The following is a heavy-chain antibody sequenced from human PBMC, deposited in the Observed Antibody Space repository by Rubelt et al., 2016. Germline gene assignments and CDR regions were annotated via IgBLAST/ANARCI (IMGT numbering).Heavy chain of an antibody. CDR3: AREPIYGMDV. CDR1: GASLSTTTYF. V-gene: IGHV4-39*07. J-gene: IGHJ6*02. CDR2: IYYSGTP. Sequence: QLQLQESGPGLVKPSETLSLTCTVSGASLSTTTYFWGWIRQPPGTGLEWIATIYYSGTPYYNASLKSRVPLSVDKSKNQISLKLNSVTAADTAVYYCAREPIYGMDVWGQGTTVTVSS.